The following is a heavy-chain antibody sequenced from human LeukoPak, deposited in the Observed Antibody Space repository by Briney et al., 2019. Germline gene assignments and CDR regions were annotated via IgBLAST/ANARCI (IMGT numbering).Heavy chain of an antibody. D-gene: IGHD2-2*01. V-gene: IGHV4-39*01. CDR1: GGSISSSSYY. J-gene: IGHJ5*02. Sequence: SETLSLTCTVSGGSISSSSYYWGWIRQPPGKGLEWIGSIYYSGSTYYNPSLKSRVTISVDTSKNQFSLKLSSVTAADTAVYYCARQLLSSGFWFAPWGQGTLVTVSS. CDR3: ARQLLSSGFWFAP. CDR2: IYYSGST.